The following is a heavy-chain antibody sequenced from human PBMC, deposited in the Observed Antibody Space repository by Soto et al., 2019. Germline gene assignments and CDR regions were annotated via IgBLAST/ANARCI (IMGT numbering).Heavy chain of an antibody. CDR3: AKDQGSSGYGPLDY. Sequence: GGSLRLSCAASGFTFSSYCMHWVRQAPGKGLEGVAVXSXXXXXXXXXDSVKGRFTISRDNSKNTLYLQMNSLRAEDTAVYYCAKDQGSSGYGPLDYWGQGTLVTVSS. CDR1: GFTFSSYC. CDR2: XSXXXXXX. V-gene: IGHV3-30*18. J-gene: IGHJ4*02. D-gene: IGHD3-22*01.